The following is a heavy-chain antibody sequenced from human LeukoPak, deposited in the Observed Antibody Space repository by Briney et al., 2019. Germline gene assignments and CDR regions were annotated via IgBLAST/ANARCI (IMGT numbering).Heavy chain of an antibody. CDR3: SSQIWLGELFAHY. CDR2: INSDGSIT. Sequence: VGTLRLSCAASGLTLSSYWMHWGRESPGNELMGCSRINSDGSITNYAASVKGRFTVSRDNAKNTLYLQMNSLRAEDTAVYYCSSQIWLGELFAHYWGQGTLVTVSS. J-gene: IGHJ4*02. CDR1: GLTLSSYW. V-gene: IGHV3-74*01. D-gene: IGHD3-10*01.